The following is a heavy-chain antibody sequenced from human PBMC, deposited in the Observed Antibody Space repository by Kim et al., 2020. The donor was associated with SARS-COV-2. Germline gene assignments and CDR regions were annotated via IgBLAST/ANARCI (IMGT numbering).Heavy chain of an antibody. V-gene: IGHV3-74*01. D-gene: IGHD4-17*01. J-gene: IGHJ4*02. CDR2: VNGDGSST. CDR1: GFTFSPNW. Sequence: GGSLRLSCAVSGFTFSPNWMYWVRQVPGEGLEWVACVNGDGSSTTYADSVKGRFTISRDNAKNTVYLQMNSLRAEDTAVYYCARAVHGDTPLWGQGTLVPVSS. CDR3: ARAVHGDTPL.